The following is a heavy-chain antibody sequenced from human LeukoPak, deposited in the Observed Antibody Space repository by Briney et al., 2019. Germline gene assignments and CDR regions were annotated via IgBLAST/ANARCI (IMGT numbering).Heavy chain of an antibody. V-gene: IGHV3-21*01. Sequence: GGSLRLSCAVSGFTFSSYSMNWVRQAPGKGLEWVSSISSSSSYIYYADSVKGRFTISRDNAKNSLYLQMNSLRAEDTAVYYCARDLCFGTXXYXFDYWGQGTLVTVSS. CDR1: GFTFSSYS. CDR3: ARDLCFGTXXYXFDY. D-gene: IGHD2-2*01. CDR2: ISSSSSYI. J-gene: IGHJ4*02.